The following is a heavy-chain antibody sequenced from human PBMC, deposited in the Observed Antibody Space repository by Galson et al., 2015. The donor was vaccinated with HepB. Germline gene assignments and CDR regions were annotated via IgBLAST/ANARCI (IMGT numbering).Heavy chain of an antibody. Sequence: SLRLSCAASGFTLRTYEMHWVRQAPGKGLEWVALISHDGRNKYYTDSVEGRFTIPRDNSENTVYLQMNSLRPEDTAIYYCARDPAAESIFGVVPYYSYGLDVWGQGTTVIVSS. J-gene: IGHJ6*02. CDR2: ISHDGRNK. CDR3: ARDPAAESIFGVVPYYSYGLDV. D-gene: IGHD3-3*01. V-gene: IGHV3-30*04. CDR1: GFTLRTYE.